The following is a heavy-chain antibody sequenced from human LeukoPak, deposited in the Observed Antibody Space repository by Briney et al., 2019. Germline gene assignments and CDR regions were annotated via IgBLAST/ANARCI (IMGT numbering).Heavy chain of an antibody. Sequence: PGGSLRLSCAASGFTFSSYAMHWVRQAPGKGLEWVAVISYDGSNKYYADSVKGRFTISRDNSKNTLYLQMNSLRAEDTAVYYCAKTLRYFDWLLGYWGQGTLVTVSS. V-gene: IGHV3-30-3*02. CDR3: AKTLRYFDWLLGY. CDR1: GFTFSSYA. J-gene: IGHJ4*02. D-gene: IGHD3-9*01. CDR2: ISYDGSNK.